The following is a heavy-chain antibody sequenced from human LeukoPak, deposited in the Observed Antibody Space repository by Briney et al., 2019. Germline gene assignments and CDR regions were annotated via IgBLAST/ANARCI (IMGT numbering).Heavy chain of an antibody. CDR3: ARGSGDGSYCSSTSCYWSGMDV. V-gene: IGHV1-69*13. CDR2: IIPIFGTA. D-gene: IGHD2-2*01. CDR1: GGTFSSYA. J-gene: IGHJ6*02. Sequence: ASVQVSCKASGGTFSSYAISWVRQAPGQGLEWMGGIIPIFGTANYAQKFQGRVTITADESTSTAYMELSSLRSEDTAVYYCARGSGDGSYCSSTSCYWSGMDVWGQGTTVTVSS.